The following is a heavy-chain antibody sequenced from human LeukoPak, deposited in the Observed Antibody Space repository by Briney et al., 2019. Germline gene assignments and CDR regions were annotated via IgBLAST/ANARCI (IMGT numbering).Heavy chain of an antibody. Sequence: SETQSLTCTVSGASISSYYWTWIRQPAGKGLEWIGRVHSNGRTNYNPSLRSRVTMSVDTSKQQISLNLFSVTAADTAVYYCARDPPASSSTHSSSWSFDSWGQGTLVTVSS. J-gene: IGHJ4*02. D-gene: IGHD6-13*01. CDR3: ARDPPASSSTHSSSWSFDS. CDR1: GASISSYY. CDR2: VHSNGRT. V-gene: IGHV4-4*07.